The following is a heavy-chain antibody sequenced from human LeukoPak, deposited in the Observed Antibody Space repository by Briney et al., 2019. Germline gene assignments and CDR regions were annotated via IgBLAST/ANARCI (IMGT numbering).Heavy chain of an antibody. Sequence: GGSLRLSCAASGFTFSTHGMNWVRQAPGKGLEWVSYISSSSGTIYYADSVRGRFTISRDNAKNSLYLQMNSLRAEDTAVYYCARIDGDYLYFDYWGQGTLVTVSS. J-gene: IGHJ4*02. D-gene: IGHD4-17*01. V-gene: IGHV3-48*01. CDR1: GFTFSTHG. CDR3: ARIDGDYLYFDY. CDR2: ISSSSGTI.